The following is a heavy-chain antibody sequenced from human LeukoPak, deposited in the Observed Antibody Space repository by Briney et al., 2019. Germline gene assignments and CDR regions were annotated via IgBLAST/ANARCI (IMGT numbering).Heavy chain of an antibody. CDR1: GYSISSGFY. CDR2: FHHSGST. CDR3: ARREGYNFDY. D-gene: IGHD5-24*01. Sequence: SETLSLTCSVSGYSISSGFYWDWIRQPPGKGREWIGSFHHSGSTPYNPSLNSRVSISVDTSKNQLSLKLSSVTAADTAVYYCARREGYNFDYWGQGTLVTVSS. J-gene: IGHJ4*02. V-gene: IGHV4-38-2*02.